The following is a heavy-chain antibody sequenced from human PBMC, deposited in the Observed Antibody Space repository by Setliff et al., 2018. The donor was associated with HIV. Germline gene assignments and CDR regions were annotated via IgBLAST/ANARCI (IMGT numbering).Heavy chain of an antibody. CDR2: MYYTGST. J-gene: IGHJ6*03. CDR1: GYSVTYGYN. Sequence: TLSLTCAVSGYSVTYGYNWGWIRQPPGRGLEWIGSMYYTGSTYYNPSLKSRVTISVDTSNNQFSLRLSSVTAADTAVYYCARDKGYYYMDVWGKGITVTVSS. V-gene: IGHV4-38-2*02. CDR3: ARDKGYYYMDV.